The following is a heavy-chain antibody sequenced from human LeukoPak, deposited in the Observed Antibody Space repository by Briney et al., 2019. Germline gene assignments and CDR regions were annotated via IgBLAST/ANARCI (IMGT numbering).Heavy chain of an antibody. D-gene: IGHD3-3*01. CDR1: GGSFSGYY. V-gene: IGHV4-34*01. CDR2: INHSGST. J-gene: IGHJ4*02. CDR3: ARVPVDYDFWSGYPTSLYYFDY. Sequence: KPSETLSHTCAVYGGSFSGYYWSWIRQPPGKGLEWIGKINHSGSTNYNPSLRSRVAISVDTSKNQFSLKLSSVTAADTAMYYRARVPVDYDFWSGYPTSLYYFDYWGQGTLVTVPS.